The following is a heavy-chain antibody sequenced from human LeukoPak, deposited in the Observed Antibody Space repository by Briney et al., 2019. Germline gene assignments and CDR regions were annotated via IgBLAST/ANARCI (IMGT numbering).Heavy chain of an antibody. CDR1: AFTFSSYW. V-gene: IGHV3-7*01. J-gene: IGHJ4*02. CDR2: MKQDGSEK. D-gene: IGHD2-2*01. Sequence: GGSLRLSCAASAFTFSSYWMSWVRQAPVKGLEWVATMKQDGSEKYFVDSVKGRFTISRDNAKNSLYLQMNSLRAEDTAVYYCARLPAYCSSTSCYYDYWGQGTLVTVSS. CDR3: ARLPAYCSSTSCYYDY.